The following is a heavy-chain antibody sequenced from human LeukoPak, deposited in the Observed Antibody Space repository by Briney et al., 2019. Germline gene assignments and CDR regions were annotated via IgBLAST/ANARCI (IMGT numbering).Heavy chain of an antibody. CDR1: GFTLSSSW. V-gene: IGHV3-74*01. CDR2: ISSDGTNI. D-gene: IGHD3-3*01. CDR3: VTTFFAVVRY. J-gene: IGHJ4*02. Sequence: GGSLRLSCAASGFTLSSSWTHWVRQPPAKGLVWVSRISSDGTNIDYADSVKGRFTVSRDSAKNTLYLQMNSLRAEDTAVYYCVTTFFAVVRYWGQGTLVTVSS.